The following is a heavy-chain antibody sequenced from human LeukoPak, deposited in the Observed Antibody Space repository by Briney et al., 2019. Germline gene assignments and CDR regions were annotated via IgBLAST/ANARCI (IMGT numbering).Heavy chain of an antibody. J-gene: IGHJ4*02. CDR2: IYYSGST. D-gene: IGHD3-9*01. CDR1: GGSISSGDYY. CDR3: ARGRDILTGPH. V-gene: IGHV4-30-4*01. Sequence: SETLSLTCTVSGGSISSGDYYWSWIRQPPGKGLEWIGYIYYSGSTYYNPSLKSRVTISVDTSKNQFSLKLSSVTAADTAVYYCARGRDILTGPHWGQGTLVTVSS.